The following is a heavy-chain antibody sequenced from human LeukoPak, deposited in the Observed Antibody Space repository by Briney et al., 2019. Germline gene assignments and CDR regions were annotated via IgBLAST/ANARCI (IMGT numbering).Heavy chain of an antibody. CDR2: ISWNSGSI. CDR1: GFTFGNYA. D-gene: IGHD1-26*01. Sequence: GGSLRLSCAASGFTFGNYAMHWVRQAPGKGLEWVSGISWNSGSIGYADSVKGRFTISRDNAKNSLYLQMNSLRAEDTALYYCATEASGSYYFDYWGQGTLVTVSS. J-gene: IGHJ4*02. CDR3: ATEASGSYYFDY. V-gene: IGHV3-9*01.